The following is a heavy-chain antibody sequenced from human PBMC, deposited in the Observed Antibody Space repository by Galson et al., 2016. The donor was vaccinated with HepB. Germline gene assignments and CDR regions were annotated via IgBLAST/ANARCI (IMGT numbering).Heavy chain of an antibody. CDR1: GGAFNRYV. V-gene: IGHV1-69*13. D-gene: IGHD6-13*01. CDR3: ARSSGGGSSWYFHGMDV. Sequence: SVKVSCKASGGAFNRYVISWVRQAPGQGLEWMGGIIPMFGTTQFAQKFQSRVTITADESTSTVYMEVSSLRSEDTAVYYCARSSGGGSSWYFHGMDVWGQGTTVTVSS. J-gene: IGHJ6*02. CDR2: IIPMFGTT.